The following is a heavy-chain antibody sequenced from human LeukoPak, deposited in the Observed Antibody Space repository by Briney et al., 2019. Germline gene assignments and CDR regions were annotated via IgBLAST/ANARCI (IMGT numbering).Heavy chain of an antibody. J-gene: IGHJ4*02. CDR1: GFTFNNYG. V-gene: IGHV3-30*18. CDR3: AKDSSGSGSYYYFDY. Sequence: GGSLRLSCAASGFTFNNYGMHWVRQAPGKGLEWVAVISYDGRNIHYPDSVKGRLTISRDNSKNTLYLQMNSLRAEDTAVYYCAKDSSGSGSYYYFDYWGQGTLVTVSS. D-gene: IGHD3-10*01. CDR2: ISYDGRNI.